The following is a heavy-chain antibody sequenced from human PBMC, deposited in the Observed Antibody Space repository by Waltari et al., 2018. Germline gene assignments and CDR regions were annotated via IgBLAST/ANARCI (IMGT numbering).Heavy chain of an antibody. CDR1: DGSISSSNYY. CDR3: ARGSIMIPFDS. D-gene: IGHD3-16*01. Sequence: QLQLQESGPGLVKPSETLSLSCTVSDGSISSSNYYWGWIRQSQGKGLEWIGCLYYGGRTYYNPSLESRVTISVDTSKNELSLRLSSVTAADTAVYYCARGSIMIPFDSWGQGTRVAVSS. CDR2: LYYGGRT. J-gene: IGHJ4*02. V-gene: IGHV4-39*07.